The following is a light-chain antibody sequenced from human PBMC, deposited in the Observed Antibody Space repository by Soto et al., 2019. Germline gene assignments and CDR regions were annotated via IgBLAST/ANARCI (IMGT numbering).Light chain of an antibody. CDR3: QQYNNWPWT. J-gene: IGKJ1*01. Sequence: EIVMTQSPATLSVSPGERATLSCRASQSVNSNLAWYQQKPGQAPRLLIYGASTRATGIPARFSGSGSGTEVPPTISSLQSEDFAVYYCQQYNNWPWTFGQGTKVEIK. CDR1: QSVNSN. V-gene: IGKV3-15*01. CDR2: GAS.